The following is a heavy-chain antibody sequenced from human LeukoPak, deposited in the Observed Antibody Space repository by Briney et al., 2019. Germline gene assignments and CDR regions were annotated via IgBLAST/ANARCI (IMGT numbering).Heavy chain of an antibody. CDR2: IWYDGRNK. J-gene: IGHJ4*02. CDR1: GLTLSHHG. V-gene: IGHV3-30*02. D-gene: IGHD1-7*01. Sequence: PGGSLRLSCTTSGLTLSHHGMHWVRQAPGRGLEWVAFIWYDGRNKNYADYVKGRFTLSRDNSKNMVYLQMNSLRAEDTAVYHCVTGSSGTNLLVYFDSWGQGTLVTVSS. CDR3: VTGSSGTNLLVYFDS.